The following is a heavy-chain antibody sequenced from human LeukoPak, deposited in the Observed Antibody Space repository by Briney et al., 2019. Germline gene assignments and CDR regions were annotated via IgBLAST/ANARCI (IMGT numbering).Heavy chain of an antibody. CDR3: AKRGVVIRVILVGFHKEAYYFDS. J-gene: IGHJ4*02. CDR2: ISDSGGRT. D-gene: IGHD3-22*01. CDR1: GITLSNYG. V-gene: IGHV3-23*01. Sequence: GGSLRLSCAVSGITLSNYGMSWVRQAPGKGLEWVAGISDSGGRTKYADSVKGRFTISRDSAKNTLYLQMNSLRAEDTAVYFCAKRGVVIRVILVGFHKEAYYFDSWGQGALVTVSS.